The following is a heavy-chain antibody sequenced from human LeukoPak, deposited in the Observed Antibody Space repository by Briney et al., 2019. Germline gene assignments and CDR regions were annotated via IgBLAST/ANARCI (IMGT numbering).Heavy chain of an antibody. V-gene: IGHV4-39*01. Sequence: KPSETLSLTCTVSGGFISSSSYYWGWIRQPPGKGLEWIGSMYYSGSTYYNMPLKSRVTISVDTPKNQLSLKLSSVTAADTAVYYWARHFKFMSGSYGLNWFDPWGRGTLVIVSS. CDR1: GGFISSSSYY. D-gene: IGHD1-26*01. J-gene: IGHJ5*02. CDR3: ARHFKFMSGSYGLNWFDP. CDR2: MYYSGST.